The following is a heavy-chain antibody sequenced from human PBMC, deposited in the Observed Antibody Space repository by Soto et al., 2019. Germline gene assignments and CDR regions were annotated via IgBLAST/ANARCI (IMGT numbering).Heavy chain of an antibody. CDR1: GYTFATYG. Sequence: QVQLVQSGAEVKNPGASVKVSCEAAGYTFATYGISWVRQAPGQGLEWMGWISPYNGNTDYAQKFQGTVTVTTDTSTSTVHLELRSLRSDYTAIYYCARDGGVWGSYRYFDTWGQGTLVTFPS. J-gene: IGHJ4*02. CDR2: ISPYNGNT. D-gene: IGHD3-16*02. CDR3: ARDGGVWGSYRYFDT. V-gene: IGHV1-18*01.